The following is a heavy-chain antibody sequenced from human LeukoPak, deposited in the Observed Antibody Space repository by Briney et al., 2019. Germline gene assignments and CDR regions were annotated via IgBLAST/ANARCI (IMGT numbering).Heavy chain of an antibody. CDR3: ARDPITMVRGGSAGLCWFDP. D-gene: IGHD3-10*01. CDR2: INPNSGGT. J-gene: IGHJ5*02. Sequence: GASVKVSCKASGYTFTGYYMHWVRQAPGPGLEWTGRINPNSGGTNYAQKSQGRVTMTRDTSISTAYMELSRLRSDDTAVYYCARDPITMVRGGSAGLCWFDPGGQGTLVTVSS. V-gene: IGHV1-2*06. CDR1: GYTFTGYY.